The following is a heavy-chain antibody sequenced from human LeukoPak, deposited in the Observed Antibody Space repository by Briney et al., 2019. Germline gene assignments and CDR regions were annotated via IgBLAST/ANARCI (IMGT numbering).Heavy chain of an antibody. CDR3: ARAPILTGYYYYYYYMDV. D-gene: IGHD3-9*01. V-gene: IGHV1-2*02. Sequence: ASVKVSCKASGYTFTGYYMHWVRQAPGQGLEWMGWINPNSGDTNYAQKLQGRVTMTTDTSTSTAYMELRSLRSDDTAVYYCARAPILTGYYYYYYYMDVWGKGTTVTVSS. CDR2: INPNSGDT. J-gene: IGHJ6*03. CDR1: GYTFTGYY.